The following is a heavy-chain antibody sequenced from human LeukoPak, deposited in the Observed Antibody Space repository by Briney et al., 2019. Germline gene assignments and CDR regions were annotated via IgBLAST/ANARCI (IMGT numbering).Heavy chain of an antibody. CDR2: IYTSGSN. V-gene: IGHV4-4*07. CDR1: GGSFSNYF. CDR3: ARDFYDSGSPRSFDY. J-gene: IGHJ4*02. Sequence: PSETLSLTCSVSGGSFSNYFLSWIRQPAGKALEWIGRIYTSGSNNYNPSLKSRVTMSVDTSKNQFSLKLSSVTAADAAVYYCARDFYDSGSPRSFDYWGQGTLVTVSS. D-gene: IGHD3-10*01.